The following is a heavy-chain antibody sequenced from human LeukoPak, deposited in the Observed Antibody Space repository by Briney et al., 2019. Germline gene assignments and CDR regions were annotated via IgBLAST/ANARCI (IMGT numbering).Heavy chain of an antibody. CDR1: GGSFSGYY. D-gene: IGHD5-18*01. CDR3: ARDTATSGFDP. CDR2: INHSGST. Sequence: PSEILSLTCAVYGGSFSGYYWSWIRQPPGKGLEWIGEINHSGSTNYNPSLKSRVTISVDTSKNQFSLELSSVTAADTAFYYCARDTATSGFDPWGQGTLVTVSS. V-gene: IGHV4-34*01. J-gene: IGHJ5*02.